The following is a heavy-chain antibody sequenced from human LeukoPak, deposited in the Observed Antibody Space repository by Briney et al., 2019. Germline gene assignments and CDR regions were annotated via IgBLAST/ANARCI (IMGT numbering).Heavy chain of an antibody. V-gene: IGHV3-53*01. J-gene: IGHJ4*02. CDR2: IYSGGST. D-gene: IGHD2-15*01. CDR3: ATCSGGSCYNFDY. CDR1: GLTVTNAW. Sequence: PGGSLRLSCSASGLTVTNAWMSWVRQAPGKGLEWVSVIYSGGSTYYADSVKGRFTISRDNSKNTLYLQMNSLRAEDTAVYYCATCSGGSCYNFDYWGQGTLVTVSS.